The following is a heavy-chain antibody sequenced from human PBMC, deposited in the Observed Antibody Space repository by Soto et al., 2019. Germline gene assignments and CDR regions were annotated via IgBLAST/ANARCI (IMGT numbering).Heavy chain of an antibody. Sequence: QITLKESGPTPVRPTQTLTLTCTFSGFSLSTSGVGVNWIRQPPGKALEWLALIYWNDDKRYSPSLGSRLTSTKDTAKNQVVRTMTNMDPVDTATYDWARQTTGSLVVPVAITPYYYHGLDVWGQGTAVTVSS. CDR3: ARQTTGSLVVPVAITPYYYHGLDV. CDR1: GFSLSTSGVG. D-gene: IGHD2-2*01. J-gene: IGHJ6*02. V-gene: IGHV2-5*01. CDR2: IYWNDDK.